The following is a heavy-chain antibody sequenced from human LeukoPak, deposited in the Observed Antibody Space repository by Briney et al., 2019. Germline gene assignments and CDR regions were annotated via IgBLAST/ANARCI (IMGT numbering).Heavy chain of an antibody. CDR3: AKDHNYDFWSGYSPLGAFDI. Sequence: GGSLRLSCAASGFTFSSYAMSWVRQAPGKGLEWVSAISGSGGSKYYADSVKGRFTISRDNSKNTLYLQMNSLRAEDTAVYYCAKDHNYDFWSGYSPLGAFDIWGQGTMVTVSS. CDR1: GFTFSSYA. J-gene: IGHJ3*02. D-gene: IGHD3-3*01. V-gene: IGHV3-23*01. CDR2: ISGSGGSK.